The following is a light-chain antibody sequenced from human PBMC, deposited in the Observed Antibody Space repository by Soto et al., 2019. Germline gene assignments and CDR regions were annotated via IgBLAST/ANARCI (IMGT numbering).Light chain of an antibody. Sequence: DIQLTQSPSFLSASVGDRVTITCRASQGISSYLAWYQQKPEKAPKLLIYVASTLQTGVPSRFSGSGSGTEFTLTISSLQPEDFATYYFPQLNNYPLTFGPGTKVGIK. CDR1: QGISSY. J-gene: IGKJ3*01. V-gene: IGKV1-9*01. CDR2: VAS. CDR3: PQLNNYPLT.